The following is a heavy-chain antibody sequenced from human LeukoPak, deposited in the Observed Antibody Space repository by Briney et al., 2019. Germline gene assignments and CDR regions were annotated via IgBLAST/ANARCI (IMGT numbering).Heavy chain of an antibody. D-gene: IGHD2-21*02. CDR1: GYTFTSYG. V-gene: IGHV1-18*01. Sequence: GASVKVSCKASGYTFTSYGISWVRQVPGQGLELVGWISAYNGDTNFAQRFHDRVTMTTDTSTSTAFMELRSLTSDDTAVYYCARDGPITANWFDPWGQGTLAIVSS. J-gene: IGHJ5*02. CDR2: ISAYNGDT. CDR3: ARDGPITANWFDP.